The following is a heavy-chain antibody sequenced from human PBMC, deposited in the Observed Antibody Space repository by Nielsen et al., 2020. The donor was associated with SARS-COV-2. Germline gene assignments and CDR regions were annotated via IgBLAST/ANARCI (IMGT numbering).Heavy chain of an antibody. Sequence: GESLKISCAASGFTVSSNYMSWVRQAPGKGLEWVSVIYSGGSTYYADSVKGRFTISRENAKNSLSLQMNSLRAGDTAVYYCARGVGFGELIGATFDLWGQGTMVTVSS. CDR1: GFTVSSNY. CDR3: ARGVGFGELIGATFDL. V-gene: IGHV3-53*01. CDR2: IYSGGST. D-gene: IGHD3-10*01. J-gene: IGHJ3*01.